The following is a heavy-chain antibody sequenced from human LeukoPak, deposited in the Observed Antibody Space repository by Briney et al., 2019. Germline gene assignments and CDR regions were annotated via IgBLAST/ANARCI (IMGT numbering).Heavy chain of an antibody. CDR3: ARRAGAYSHPYDY. J-gene: IGHJ4*02. V-gene: IGHV3-15*01. CDR2: IKSKTDGGTT. Sequence: PGGSLRLSCAASGFTFSNAWMSWVRQAPGKGLEWVGRIKSKTDGGTTDSAAPVKGRFTISRDNSKNTLYLQMNSLRAEDTAVYYCARRAGAYSHPYDYWGQGTLVTVSS. CDR1: GFTFSNAW. D-gene: IGHD4/OR15-4a*01.